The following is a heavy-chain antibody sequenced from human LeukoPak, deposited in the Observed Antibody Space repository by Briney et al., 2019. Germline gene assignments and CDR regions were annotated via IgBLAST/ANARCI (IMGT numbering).Heavy chain of an antibody. CDR2: IWYDGKTK. CDR3: AREGYRSANGMDV. J-gene: IGHJ6*02. D-gene: IGHD5-12*01. CDR1: GFTFSTYG. V-gene: IGHV3-33*01. Sequence: PGGSLRLSCAASGFTFSTYGMHWVRQAPGKGLEWVAVIWYDGKTKYYAESVKGRFSISRDNSKNTLYLQMNSLRAEDTAVYYCAREGYRSANGMDVWGQGTMVTVS.